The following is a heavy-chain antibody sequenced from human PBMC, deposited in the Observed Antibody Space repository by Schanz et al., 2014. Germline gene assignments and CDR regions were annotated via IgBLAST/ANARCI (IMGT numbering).Heavy chain of an antibody. CDR2: ISHDGYST. D-gene: IGHD1-1*01. Sequence: VQLVESGGGLIQPGGSLRLSCAASGFTFSSHWMHWVRQAPGKGLEYVSAISHDGYSTYYADSVKGRFTISRDNAKNSLYLEMNSLRAEDTALYYCARDRRNADLDYWGQGTLVTVSS. CDR1: GFTFSSHW. V-gene: IGHV3-64*04. CDR3: ARDRRNADLDY. J-gene: IGHJ4*02.